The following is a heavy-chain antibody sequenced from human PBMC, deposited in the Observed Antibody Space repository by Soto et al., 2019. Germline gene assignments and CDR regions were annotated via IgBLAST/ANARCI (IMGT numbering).Heavy chain of an antibody. CDR3: ARDPTEQLYYHFWSGLYYGMDV. D-gene: IGHD3-3*01. J-gene: IGHJ6*02. CDR1: GYTFTSYA. CDR2: INAGNGNT. V-gene: IGHV1-3*01. Sequence: ASVKVSCKASGYTFTSYAMHWVRQAPGQRLEWMGWINAGNGNTKYSQKFQGRVTITRDTSASTAYMELSSLRSEDTAVYYCARDPTEQLYYHFWSGLYYGMDVWGHGTTVIDS.